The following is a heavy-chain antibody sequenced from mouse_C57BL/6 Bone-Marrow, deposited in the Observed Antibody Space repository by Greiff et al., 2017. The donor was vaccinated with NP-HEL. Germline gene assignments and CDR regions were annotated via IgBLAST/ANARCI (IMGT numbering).Heavy chain of an antibody. D-gene: IGHD1-1*01. V-gene: IGHV1-22*01. CDR3: ARSGYGSSYGDAMDY. J-gene: IGHJ4*01. CDR1: GYTFTDYN. CDR2: INPNNGGT. Sequence: EVQLQQSGPELVKPGASVKMSCKASGYTFTDYNMHWVKQSHGKSLEWIGYINPNNGGTSYNQKFKGKATLTVNKSSSTAYMELRSLTSEDSAVYDCARSGYGSSYGDAMDYWGQGTSVTVSS.